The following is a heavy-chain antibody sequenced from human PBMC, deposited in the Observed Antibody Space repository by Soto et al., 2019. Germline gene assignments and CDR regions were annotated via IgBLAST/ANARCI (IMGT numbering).Heavy chain of an antibody. J-gene: IGHJ4*02. CDR2: MKEDGSEI. D-gene: IGHD6-25*01. CDR3: ARGYSGEDY. V-gene: IGHV3-7*01. Sequence: EVQLVESGGGLVQPGGSLRLTCAASGFTFSTYWMSWVRQAPGKGLEWVASMKEDGSEIYYVDSVKGRFTISRDNAKNSLYLQMNSLRAEDTAIYYCARGYSGEDYWGLGTLVTVSS. CDR1: GFTFSTYW.